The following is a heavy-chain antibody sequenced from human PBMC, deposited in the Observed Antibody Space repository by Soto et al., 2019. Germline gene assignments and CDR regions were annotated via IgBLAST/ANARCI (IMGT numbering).Heavy chain of an antibody. CDR1: GGSIYRSGYY. Sequence: QVQLQESGPGLVKPSETLSLTCTVSGGSIYRSGYYWGWIRQPPGRGLEWIGNIDYNGVTYSDPSLKCRVTISRDTSTNQFSLKLTSVTAADTALYYCGKVLVGATGHTDSDSWGPGTLVAVSS. J-gene: IGHJ4*02. CDR2: IDYNGVT. D-gene: IGHD2-15*01. V-gene: IGHV4-39*01. CDR3: GKVLVGATGHTDSDS.